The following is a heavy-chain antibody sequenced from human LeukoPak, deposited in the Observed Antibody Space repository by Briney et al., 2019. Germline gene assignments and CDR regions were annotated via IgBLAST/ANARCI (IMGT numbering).Heavy chain of an antibody. Sequence: GGSLRLSCAASGFTFSSYSMNWVRQAPGKGLEWVSSISSSSSYIYYADSVKGRFTISRDNAKNSLYLQMNSLRAEGTAVYYCAREEALSGSFDYWGQGTLVTVSS. J-gene: IGHJ4*02. CDR3: AREEALSGSFDY. CDR1: GFTFSSYS. V-gene: IGHV3-21*01. CDR2: ISSSSSYI. D-gene: IGHD2-15*01.